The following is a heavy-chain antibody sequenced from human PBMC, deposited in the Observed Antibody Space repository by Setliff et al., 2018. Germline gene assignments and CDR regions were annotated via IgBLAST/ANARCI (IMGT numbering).Heavy chain of an antibody. Sequence: SETLSLTCSVSGDSISSYFWTWIRQPAGKGLEWIGRFYISGTTTYNPSLKSRVTMSADTSKNQFSLKVTSVIAADTAVYYCARATGFFYVDAWGKGTTVTVSS. CDR3: ARATGFFYVDA. CDR1: GDSISSYF. V-gene: IGHV4-4*07. D-gene: IGHD3-3*01. CDR2: FYISGTT. J-gene: IGHJ6*03.